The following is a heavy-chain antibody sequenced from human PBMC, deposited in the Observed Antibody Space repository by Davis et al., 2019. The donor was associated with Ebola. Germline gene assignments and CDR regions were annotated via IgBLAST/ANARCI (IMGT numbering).Heavy chain of an antibody. D-gene: IGHD3-22*01. CDR1: GFTLSSYL. CDR2: ISYDGINK. Sequence: GGPLRLPCAASGFTLSSYLIHWVRQAPGKGLERVAVISYDGINKFYADSVKGRFTISRDNSKNTLYLQMNSLRAEDTAVYCCARVRGSSGYYLGPPGYWGEGTLVTVSS. V-gene: IGHV3-30*03. CDR3: ARVRGSSGYYLGPPGY. J-gene: IGHJ4*02.